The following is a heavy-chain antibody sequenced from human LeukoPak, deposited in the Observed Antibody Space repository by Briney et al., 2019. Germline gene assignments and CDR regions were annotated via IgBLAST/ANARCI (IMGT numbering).Heavy chain of an antibody. D-gene: IGHD3-10*01. J-gene: IGHJ4*02. V-gene: IGHV1-69*01. CDR3: ASLGVYGSGSYYKKYYFDY. Sequence: SVKVSCKASGGTFSSYAISWVRQAPGQGLEWMGGIIPIFGTANYAQKFQGRVTITADESTSTAYMELSSLRSEDTVVYYCASLGVYGSGSYYKKYYFDYWGQGTLVTVSS. CDR2: IIPIFGTA. CDR1: GGTFSSYA.